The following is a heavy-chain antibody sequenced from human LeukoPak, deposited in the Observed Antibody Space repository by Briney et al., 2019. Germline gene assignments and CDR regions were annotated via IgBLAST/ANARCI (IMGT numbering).Heavy chain of an antibody. Sequence: ASVKVSCKASGYTFTGYYMHWVRQAPGQGLEWMGWINPNSGGTNYAQKFQGRVTMTRDTSISTAYMELSRLRSDDTAVYYCARIFRGSTNWFDPWGQGTLVTVSS. CDR1: GYTFTGYY. CDR2: INPNSGGT. CDR3: ARIFRGSTNWFDP. D-gene: IGHD5/OR15-5a*01. V-gene: IGHV1-2*02. J-gene: IGHJ5*02.